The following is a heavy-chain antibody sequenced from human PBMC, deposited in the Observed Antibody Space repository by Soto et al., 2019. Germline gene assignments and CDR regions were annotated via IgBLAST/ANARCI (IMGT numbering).Heavy chain of an antibody. CDR3: ARDGGFGELKY. D-gene: IGHD3-10*01. Sequence: VASVKVSCKASGDTFSGYPINWVRQAPGEGLEWMGRIIPVIGTTNDAQRFEGRVTFTADESTNTAYMELRGLLSGDTAVYYCARDGGFGELKYWGPGTLVTVSS. V-gene: IGHV1-69*11. J-gene: IGHJ4*02. CDR2: IIPVIGTT. CDR1: GDTFSGYP.